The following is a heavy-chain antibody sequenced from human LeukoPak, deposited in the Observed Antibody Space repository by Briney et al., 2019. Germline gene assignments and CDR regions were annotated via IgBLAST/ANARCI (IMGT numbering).Heavy chain of an antibody. D-gene: IGHD2-15*01. V-gene: IGHV5-51*01. CDR2: MYPGDSDT. J-gene: IGHJ4*02. CDR3: ASSPPDRLLPDY. Sequence: GESLKISCKGSGYSFTTYWIGWVRQMPGKGLEWMGVMYPGDSDTRYSPSFQGQVTISADKSISTAYLQWSSLKASDTAMYYCASSPPDRLLPDYWGQGTLVTVSS. CDR1: GYSFTTYW.